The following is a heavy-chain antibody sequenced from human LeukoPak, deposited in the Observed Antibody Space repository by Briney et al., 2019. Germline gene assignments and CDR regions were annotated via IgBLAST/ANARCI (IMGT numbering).Heavy chain of an antibody. D-gene: IGHD2-2*01. CDR3: ARAGQGYCTSASCYLSLDY. J-gene: IGHJ4*02. CDR2: IYHSGST. V-gene: IGHV4-4*02. CDR1: GGSISSSNW. Sequence: LSGTLSLTCAVSGGSISSSNWWSWVRQPPGKGLEWIGQIYHSGSTNYNPSLKSRVAISVDKSKNQFSLNLNSVTAADTAVYYCARAGQGYCTSASCYLSLDYWGQGTLVTVSS.